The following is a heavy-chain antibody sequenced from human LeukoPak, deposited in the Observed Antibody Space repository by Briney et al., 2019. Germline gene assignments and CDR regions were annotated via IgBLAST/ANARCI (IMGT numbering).Heavy chain of an antibody. J-gene: IGHJ4*02. V-gene: IGHV3-30-3*01. CDR1: GFTFSSYA. D-gene: IGHD5-24*01. CDR2: ISYDGSNK. Sequence: GRSLRLSCAASGFTFSSYAMHWVRQAPGKGLEWVAVISYDGSNKYYADSVKGRFTISRDNSKNTLYLQMNSLRAEDTAVHYCARGKGRDGYKPFDYWGQGTLVTVSS. CDR3: ARGKGRDGYKPFDY.